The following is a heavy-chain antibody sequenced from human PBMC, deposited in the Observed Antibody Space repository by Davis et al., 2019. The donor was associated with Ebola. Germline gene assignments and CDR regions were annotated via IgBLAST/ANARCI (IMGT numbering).Heavy chain of an antibody. V-gene: IGHV3-23*01. J-gene: IGHJ4*02. CDR2: VGYSGYDT. CDR3: AARPNWGSFHY. D-gene: IGHD7-27*01. CDR1: GFTFSTSA. Sequence: GESLKISCAASGFTFSTSAMNWVRQAPGKGLEWISTVGYSGYDTHYTDSVKGRFTISRDNSKNTLFLQMSSLRAEDTALYYCAARPNWGSFHYWGRGILVTVSS.